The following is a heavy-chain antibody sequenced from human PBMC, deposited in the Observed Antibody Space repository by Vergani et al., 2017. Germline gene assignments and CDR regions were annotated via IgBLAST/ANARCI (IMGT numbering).Heavy chain of an antibody. CDR1: ADSISSGSYY. CDR3: ARGSSKYGSGSYYTNWFDP. J-gene: IGHJ5*02. V-gene: IGHV4-30-4*08. D-gene: IGHD3-10*01. CDR2: IYYSGST. Sequence: QLQLQQSGPGLVKPSETLFLTCTVSADSISSGSYYWGWIRQPPGKSLEWIGSIYYSGSTYYNPSLKSRVTISVDTSKNQFSLKLSSVTAADTAVYYCARGSSKYGSGSYYTNWFDPWGQGTLVTVSS.